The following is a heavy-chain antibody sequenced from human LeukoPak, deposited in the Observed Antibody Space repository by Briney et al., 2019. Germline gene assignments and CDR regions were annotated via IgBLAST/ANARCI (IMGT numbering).Heavy chain of an antibody. CDR1: GGSISNGDYY. CDR2: IYTSGST. Sequence: PSQTLSLTCTVSGGSISNGDYYWSWIRQPAGKGLEWIGRIYTSGSTNYNPSLKSRVTISVDTSKNQFSLKLSSVTAADTAVYYCARGPYYYDSSGSFDYWGQGTLVTVSS. V-gene: IGHV4-61*02. CDR3: ARGPYYYDSSGSFDY. J-gene: IGHJ4*02. D-gene: IGHD3-22*01.